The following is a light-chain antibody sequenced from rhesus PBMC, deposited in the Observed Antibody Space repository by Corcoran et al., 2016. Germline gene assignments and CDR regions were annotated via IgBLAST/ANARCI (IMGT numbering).Light chain of an antibody. J-gene: IGKJ2*01. Sequence: DIEMNQSQSSLSASVGETVNITCQASQGISSWLARYQQKQGKAPKLLIYKASSLQGGVPSRFSGSGSGTDFTLTISHLQPDGVAIYYCLQYYSSPYSFGQWTKVEIK. CDR3: LQYYSSPYS. CDR2: KAS. CDR1: QGISSW. V-gene: IGKV1-22*01.